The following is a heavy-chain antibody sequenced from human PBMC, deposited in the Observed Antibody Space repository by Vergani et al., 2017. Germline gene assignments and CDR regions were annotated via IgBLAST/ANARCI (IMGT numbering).Heavy chain of an antibody. CDR1: GFTFSSYA. CDR2: ISSSSSYI. Sequence: EVQLVESGGGLVQPGGSLRLSCAASGFTFSSYAMSWVRQAPGKGLEWVSSISSSSSYIYYADSVKGRFTISRDNAKNSLYLQMNSLRAEDTAVYYCARALNIVATRDWGQGTLVTVSS. D-gene: IGHD5-12*01. J-gene: IGHJ4*02. V-gene: IGHV3-21*01. CDR3: ARALNIVATRD.